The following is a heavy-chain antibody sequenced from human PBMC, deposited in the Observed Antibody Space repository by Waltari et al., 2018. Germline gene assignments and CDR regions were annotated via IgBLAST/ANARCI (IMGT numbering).Heavy chain of an antibody. J-gene: IGHJ3*02. Sequence: EVQLVESGGGLVQPGGSLRLSCAASGFSMKYYAMSWVRQTPGKGLECVSGIGASGSSIYYADSVKGRFTISRDNSKNTLYLQMNSLRSEDTAVYYCVKDYGDIVPRGDAFDIWGQGTLVTIS. CDR1: GFSMKYYA. V-gene: IGHV3-23*04. CDR2: IGASGSSI. D-gene: IGHD4-17*01. CDR3: VKDYGDIVPRGDAFDI.